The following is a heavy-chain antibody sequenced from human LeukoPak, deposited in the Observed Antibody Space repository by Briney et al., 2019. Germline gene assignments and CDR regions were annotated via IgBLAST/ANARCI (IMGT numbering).Heavy chain of an antibody. Sequence: SVKVSCKASGGTFSSYAISWVRQAPGQGLEWMGGIIPIFGTANYAQKFQGRVTITADESTSTAYMELSSLRSEDTAVYYCARPVTPNYYDSSGYYSYAFDIWGQGTMVTVSS. J-gene: IGHJ3*02. V-gene: IGHV1-69*01. CDR3: ARPVTPNYYDSSGYYSYAFDI. D-gene: IGHD3-22*01. CDR1: GGTFSSYA. CDR2: IIPIFGTA.